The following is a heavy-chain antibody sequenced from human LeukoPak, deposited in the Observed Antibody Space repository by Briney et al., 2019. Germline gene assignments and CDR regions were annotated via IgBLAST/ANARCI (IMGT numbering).Heavy chain of an antibody. CDR1: GASITRDY. Sequence: SETLSLTCTVSGASITRDYWDWIRRPPGMGLEYIGSIYYSGSTYYNPSLKSRVTISVDTSKNQFSLKLSSVTAADTAVYYCARHRGSSSLFDYWGQGTLVTVSS. D-gene: IGHD6-6*01. CDR3: ARHRGSSSLFDY. J-gene: IGHJ4*02. CDR2: IYYSGST. V-gene: IGHV4-39*01.